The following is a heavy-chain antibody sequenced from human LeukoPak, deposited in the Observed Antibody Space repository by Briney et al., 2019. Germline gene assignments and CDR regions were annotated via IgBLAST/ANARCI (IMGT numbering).Heavy chain of an antibody. CDR1: GGSISSHY. J-gene: IGHJ4*02. D-gene: IGHD6-19*01. CDR3: ARGGSGWYNYFDY. CDR2: VFYGGSDNNDI. Sequence: PSETLSLTCSVSGGSISSHYWSWIRQPPGKGLEWIGYVFYGGSDNNDINYNPSLKTRVIISLDTSKNQFSLKMTSVTAADTAVYYCARGGSGWYNYFDYWGQGTLVTVSS. V-gene: IGHV4-59*11.